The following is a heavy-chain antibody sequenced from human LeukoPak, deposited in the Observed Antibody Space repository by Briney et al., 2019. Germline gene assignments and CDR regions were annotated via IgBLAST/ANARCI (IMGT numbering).Heavy chain of an antibody. V-gene: IGHV3-23*01. J-gene: IGHJ4*02. CDR1: GFTFSSYA. D-gene: IGHD3-22*01. Sequence: PGGSLRLSCAASGFTFSSYAMSWVRQAPGKGLEWVSAISGSGGSTYYADSVKGRFTISRDNSKNTLYLQMNSLRAEDTAVYYCARGPYYYDSGGYDYWGQGTLVTVSS. CDR2: ISGSGGST. CDR3: ARGPYYYDSGGYDY.